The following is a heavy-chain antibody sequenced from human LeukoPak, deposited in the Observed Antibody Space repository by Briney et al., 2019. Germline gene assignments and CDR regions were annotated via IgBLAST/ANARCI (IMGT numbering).Heavy chain of an antibody. Sequence: GGSLRLSCAASGFTFSSYSMNWVRQAPGKGLEWVSYISSSSSTIYYADSVKGRFTISRDNAKNSLYLQMNSLRAEDTAVYYCARVMSGGYSSGWSAFENRYYFDYWGQGTLVTVSS. CDR2: ISSSSSTI. CDR3: ARVMSGGYSSGWSAFENRYYFDY. V-gene: IGHV3-48*01. D-gene: IGHD6-19*01. CDR1: GFTFSSYS. J-gene: IGHJ4*02.